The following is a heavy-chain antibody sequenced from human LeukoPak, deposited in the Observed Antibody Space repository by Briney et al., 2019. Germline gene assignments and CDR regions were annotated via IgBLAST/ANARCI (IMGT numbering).Heavy chain of an antibody. Sequence: GSLRLSCAASGFSVSSNYVSWVRQAPGKGLEWVSVIYSGGTTYYADSIKGRFTISRDNSKNTLYLQMNSLRAEDTALYYCARSYDSSGYGAFDIWGQGTMVTVSS. J-gene: IGHJ3*02. V-gene: IGHV3-53*01. CDR1: GFSVSSNY. CDR3: ARSYDSSGYGAFDI. CDR2: IYSGGTT. D-gene: IGHD3-22*01.